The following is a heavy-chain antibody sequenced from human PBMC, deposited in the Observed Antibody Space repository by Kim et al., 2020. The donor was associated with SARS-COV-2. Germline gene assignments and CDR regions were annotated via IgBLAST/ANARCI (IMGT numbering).Heavy chain of an antibody. CDR3: ARASAGSGWSTFFYYGMDV. J-gene: IGHJ6*02. V-gene: IGHV3-30*12. CDR1: GFTFSNYG. CDR2: ISHDGSNK. D-gene: IGHD6-19*01. Sequence: GGSLRLSCAASGFTFSNYGMQWVRQAPGKGPEWVAVISHDGSNKNCADSVKGRFTISRDNSKNTLYLQMNSLRAEDTAVYYCARASAGSGWSTFFYYGMDVWGQGTTVTVSS.